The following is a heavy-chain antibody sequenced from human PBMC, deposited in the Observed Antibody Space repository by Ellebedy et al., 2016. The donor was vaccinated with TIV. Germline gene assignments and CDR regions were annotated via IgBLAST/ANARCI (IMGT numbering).Heavy chain of an antibody. CDR3: ARDVDIVATFWAFDI. J-gene: IGHJ3*02. Sequence: GESLKISCAASGYTFTSYAMHWVRQAPGQRLEWMGWINADNGNTKFSQKFQGRVTITRDTSASAAYMEMSSLRPEDTAVYYCARDVDIVATFWAFDIWGQGTMVTVSS. D-gene: IGHD5-12*01. CDR2: INADNGNT. V-gene: IGHV1-3*01. CDR1: GYTFTSYA.